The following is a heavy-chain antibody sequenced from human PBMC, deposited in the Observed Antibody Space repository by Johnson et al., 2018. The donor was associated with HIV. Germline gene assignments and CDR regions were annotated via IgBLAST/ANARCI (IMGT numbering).Heavy chain of an antibody. Sequence: QVQLVESGGGVVQPGGSLRLSCAATGFSFSSYGMHWVRQAPGKGLEWVAFTQYDGSKTYYGDSVRGRFTISRDNSKKTLYLEINSLRTEDTTIYFCAKETRVSRRAFDFWCQGTMVTVSS. CDR3: AKETRVSRRAFDF. J-gene: IGHJ3*01. D-gene: IGHD2-2*01. CDR1: GFSFSSYG. CDR2: TQYDGSKT. V-gene: IGHV3-30*02.